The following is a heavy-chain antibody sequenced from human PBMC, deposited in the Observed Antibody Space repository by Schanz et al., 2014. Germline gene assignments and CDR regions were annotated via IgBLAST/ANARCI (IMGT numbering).Heavy chain of an antibody. D-gene: IGHD3-16*01. Sequence: QVQLVQSGAEVKKPGASVRVSCKASGYTFTSYDINWVRQATGQGLEWMGWMNSKTDNTGYAQRFQGRGTMTRNTSITTAYLEVSSLRAGDTAVYYCTKGRTFGRWGQGTLVTVSS. CDR1: GYTFTSYD. V-gene: IGHV1-8*01. CDR2: MNSKTDNT. CDR3: TKGRTFGR. J-gene: IGHJ4*02.